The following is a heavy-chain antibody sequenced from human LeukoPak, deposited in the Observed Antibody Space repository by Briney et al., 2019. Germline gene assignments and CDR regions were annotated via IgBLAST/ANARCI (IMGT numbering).Heavy chain of an antibody. Sequence: GGSLRLSCAASGFTFDVYAMHWVRQAPGEGVEWVSGINWNSGSIGYADSVKGRFTISRDNAKNSLYLQMNSPRAEDTALYYCAKDKWQVGATPFDYWGQGTLVTVSS. D-gene: IGHD1-26*01. V-gene: IGHV3-9*01. CDR3: AKDKWQVGATPFDY. CDR1: GFTFDVYA. CDR2: INWNSGSI. J-gene: IGHJ4*02.